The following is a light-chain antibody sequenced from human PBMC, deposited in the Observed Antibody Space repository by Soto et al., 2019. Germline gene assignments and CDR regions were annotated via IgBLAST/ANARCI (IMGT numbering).Light chain of an antibody. V-gene: IGKV4-1*01. J-gene: IGKJ5*01. CDR3: QQYNTYST. CDR1: QSVLYSAKNKNF. Sequence: DIVMTQSPDSLAVSLGERATIHCKSSQSVLYSAKNKNFLTWYQQKPGQPPKLLIYWASTRESGVPDRFTGSGSGTDFTLTISSLQPDDFATYYCQQYNTYSTFGQGTRLEI. CDR2: WAS.